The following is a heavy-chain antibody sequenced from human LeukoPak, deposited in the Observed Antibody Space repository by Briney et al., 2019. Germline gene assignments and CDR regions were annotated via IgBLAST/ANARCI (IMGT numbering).Heavy chain of an antibody. J-gene: IGHJ4*02. CDR1: GFTFSSYA. V-gene: IGHV3-23*01. CDR3: AKCESPITMIVVVTGGLFDY. CDR2: ISGSGGST. Sequence: GGSPRLSCAASGFTFSSYAMSWVRQAPGKGLEWVSAISGSGGSTYYADSVKGRFTISRDNSKNTLYLQMNSLRAEDTAVYYCAKCESPITMIVVVTGGLFDYWGQGTLVTVSS. D-gene: IGHD3-22*01.